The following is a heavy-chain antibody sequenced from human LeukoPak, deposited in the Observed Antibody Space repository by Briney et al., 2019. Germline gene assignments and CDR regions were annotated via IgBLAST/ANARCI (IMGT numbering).Heavy chain of an antibody. V-gene: IGHV4-59*01. CDR3: ARYYYDRSGGDTPSDCFDP. CDR2: IYYTGST. CDR1: GDSISTYF. J-gene: IGHJ5*02. D-gene: IGHD3-22*01. Sequence: SETLSLTCTVSGDSISTYFWSWIRQPPGKGLEWIGYIYYTGSTNYNPPLKSRVTISLDTSKNQFSLQLRSVTAADTAMYYCARYYYDRSGGDTPSDCFDPWGQGTLVTVSS.